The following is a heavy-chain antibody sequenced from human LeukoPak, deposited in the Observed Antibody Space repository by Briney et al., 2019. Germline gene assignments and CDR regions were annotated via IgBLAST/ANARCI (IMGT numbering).Heavy chain of an antibody. V-gene: IGHV1-46*01. CDR3: AREMATEYYFDY. CDR2: INPSGGST. Sequence: ASVKVSCKASGYTFTSYYMHWVRQAPGQGLEWMGIINPSGGSTSYAQKFQGRVTKTRDTSTSTVYMELSSLRSEDTAVYYCAREMATEYYFDYWGQETLVTVSS. D-gene: IGHD5-24*01. CDR1: GYTFTSYY. J-gene: IGHJ4*02.